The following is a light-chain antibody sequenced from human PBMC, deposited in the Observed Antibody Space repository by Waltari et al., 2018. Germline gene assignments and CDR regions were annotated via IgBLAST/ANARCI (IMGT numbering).Light chain of an antibody. CDR1: SSAVGGYNY. CDR3: CSFAGSYTYV. V-gene: IGLV2-11*01. Sequence: QSALTQPRPMSGSPGQSVTISCTGTSSAVGGYNYVSWYQHHPGKAPKLMLDHVNERPSGVPDRFSGSKSGNTASLTISGLQPEDEADYYCCSFAGSYTYVFGNGTKVTVL. CDR2: HVN. J-gene: IGLJ1*01.